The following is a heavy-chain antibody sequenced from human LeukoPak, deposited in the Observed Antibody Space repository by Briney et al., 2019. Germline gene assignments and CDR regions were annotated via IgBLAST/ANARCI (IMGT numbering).Heavy chain of an antibody. D-gene: IGHD3-10*01. CDR2: IYSGGST. V-gene: IGHV3-53*01. J-gene: IGHJ4*02. Sequence: TGGSLRLSCAASGFTVSSNYMSWVRQAPGKGLEWVSVIYSGGSTYYADSMKGRFTISRDNSKNTLYLQMNSLRAEDTAVYYCARAREFGELFYWGQGTLVTVSS. CDR3: ARAREFGELFY. CDR1: GFTVSSNY.